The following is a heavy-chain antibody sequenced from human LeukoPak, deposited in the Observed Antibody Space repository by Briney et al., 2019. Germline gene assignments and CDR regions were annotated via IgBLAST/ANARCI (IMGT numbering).Heavy chain of an antibody. D-gene: IGHD6-6*01. J-gene: IGHJ4*02. V-gene: IGHV4-59*01. Sequence: SETLSLTSTVSGGSISSYYWSWIRQPPGKGLEWIGYIYYSGSTNYNPSLKSRVTISVDTSKNQFSLKLSSVTAADTAVYYCARMRGYSSSDWGQGTLVTVSS. CDR3: ARMRGYSSSD. CDR1: GGSISSYY. CDR2: IYYSGST.